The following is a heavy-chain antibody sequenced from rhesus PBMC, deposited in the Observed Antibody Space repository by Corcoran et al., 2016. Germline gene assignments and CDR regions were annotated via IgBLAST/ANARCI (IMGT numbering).Heavy chain of an antibody. CDR2: IYGSGSST. J-gene: IGHJ4*01. V-gene: IGHV4-169*01. Sequence: QLQLQESGPGLVKPSETLSVTCAVSGGSISSSYWSWIRQAPGKGLEWIGYIYGSGSSTNYTPSLNSRVTLSVDTSKNQRSLKLSSVTAADTAVYYCARTKTGYSGSFHFDYWGQGVLVTVSS. CDR3: ARTKTGYSGSFHFDY. CDR1: GGSISSSY. D-gene: IGHD6-25*01.